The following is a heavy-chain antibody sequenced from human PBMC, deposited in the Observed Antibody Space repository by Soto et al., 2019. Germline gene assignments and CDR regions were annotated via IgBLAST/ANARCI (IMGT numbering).Heavy chain of an antibody. J-gene: IGHJ6*02. V-gene: IGHV4-34*01. CDR3: ARAPAARPPNQLLYYYYYGMDV. Sequence: SETLSLTCAVYGGSFSGYYWSWIRQPPGKGLEWIGEINHSGSTNYNPSLKSRVTISVDTSKNQFSLKLSSVTAADTAVYYCARAPAARPPNQLLYYYYYGMDVWGQGTTVTVSS. D-gene: IGHD6-6*01. CDR2: INHSGST. CDR1: GGSFSGYY.